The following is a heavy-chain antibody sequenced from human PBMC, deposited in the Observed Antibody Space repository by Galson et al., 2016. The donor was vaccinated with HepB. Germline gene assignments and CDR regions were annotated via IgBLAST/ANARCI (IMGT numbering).Heavy chain of an antibody. CDR2: ISSYNGNR. CDR3: ARGSADMAFDI. J-gene: IGHJ3*02. V-gene: IGHV1-18*01. D-gene: IGHD2-15*01. Sequence: SCKASGYTFSNYDIAWVRPAPGQGLEWMGWISSYNGNRKYEQKLQGKITMTTDTSTSKGYMERRGLRSDDTAVYYWARGSADMAFDIWGQGTMVTVSS. CDR1: GYTFSNYD.